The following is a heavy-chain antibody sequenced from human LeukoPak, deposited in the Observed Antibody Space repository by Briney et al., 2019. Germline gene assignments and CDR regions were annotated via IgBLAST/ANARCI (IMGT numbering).Heavy chain of an antibody. CDR1: GFTFSSFA. J-gene: IGHJ4*02. V-gene: IGHV3-23*01. CDR3: AREGNDYYYDQ. D-gene: IGHD3-16*01. CDR2: ISGDGGVT. Sequence: GGSLRLSCAASGFTFSSFAFNWVRQAPGKGLDWVSAISGDGGVTYSADSVKGRFTISRDNSKNTLYLQVASLRGDDTATYYCAREGNDYYYDQWGQGTLVTVSP.